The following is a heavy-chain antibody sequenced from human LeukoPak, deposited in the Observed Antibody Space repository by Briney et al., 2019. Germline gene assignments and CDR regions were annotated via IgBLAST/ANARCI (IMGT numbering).Heavy chain of an antibody. V-gene: IGHV3-7*01. Sequence: PGGSLRLSCAASGFTFSSYWMSWVRQPPGKGLEWVANIKHDGSEKYYVDSVKGRFTISRDNAKNTLYLQMNSLRAEDTAVYYCARVNYYDSLDYWGQGTLVTVSS. J-gene: IGHJ4*02. CDR3: ARVNYYDSLDY. CDR2: IKHDGSEK. D-gene: IGHD3-22*01. CDR1: GFTFSSYW.